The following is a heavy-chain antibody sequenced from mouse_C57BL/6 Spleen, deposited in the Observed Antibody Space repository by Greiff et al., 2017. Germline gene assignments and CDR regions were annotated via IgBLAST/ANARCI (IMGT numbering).Heavy chain of an antibody. V-gene: IGHV1-80*01. J-gene: IGHJ4*01. CDR3: ARAYHYYAMDY. CDR1: GYAFSSYW. CDR2: IYPGDGDT. Sequence: QVQLQQSGAELVKPGASVKISCKASGYAFSSYWMNWVKQRPGKGLEWIGQIYPGDGDTNYNGKFKGKATLTADKSSSTAYMQLSILTSEDSGVYFCARAYHYYAMDYWGQGTSVTVSS.